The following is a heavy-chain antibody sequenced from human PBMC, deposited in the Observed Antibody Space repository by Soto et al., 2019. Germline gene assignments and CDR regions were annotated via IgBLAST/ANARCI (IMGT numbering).Heavy chain of an antibody. J-gene: IGHJ5*02. D-gene: IGHD4-17*01. CDR1: GFTFSSYA. CDR2: ISGSGGST. CDR3: AKDLDYGGNSPPRGPNWFDP. V-gene: IGHV3-23*01. Sequence: GSLRLSCAASGFTFSSYAMSWVRQAPGKGLEWVSAISGSGGSTYYADSVKGRFTISRDNSKNTLYLQMNSLRAEDTAVYYCAKDLDYGGNSPPRGPNWFDPWGQGTLVTVS.